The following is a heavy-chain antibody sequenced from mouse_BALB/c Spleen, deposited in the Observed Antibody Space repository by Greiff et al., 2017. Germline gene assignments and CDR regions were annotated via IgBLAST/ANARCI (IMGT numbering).Heavy chain of an antibody. V-gene: IGHV5-6-3*01. CDR3: ARDGNLFAY. D-gene: IGHD2-1*01. J-gene: IGHJ3*01. CDR2: INSNGGST. CDR1: GFTFSSYG. Sequence: EVKLMESGGGLVQPGGSLKLSCAASGFTFSSYGMSWVRQTPDKRLELVATINSNGGSTYYPDSVKGRFTISRDNAKNTLYLQMSSLKSEDTAMYYCARDGNLFAYWGQGTLVTVSA.